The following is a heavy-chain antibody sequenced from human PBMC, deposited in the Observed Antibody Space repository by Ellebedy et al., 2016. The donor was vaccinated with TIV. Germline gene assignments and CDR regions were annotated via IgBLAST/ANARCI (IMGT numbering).Heavy chain of an antibody. CDR2: FIPLFGTA. V-gene: IGHV1-69*13. Sequence: ASVKVSCXASGGTFSIYALSWVRQTRGQGLELMGGFIPLFGTANYPPKSQGRVTITADDSTNTAYMELSSLRSEDTAVYYCAKKYGDSSDIDLDAFDIWGQGTMVTVSS. D-gene: IGHD2-15*01. J-gene: IGHJ3*02. CDR1: GGTFSIYA. CDR3: AKKYGDSSDIDLDAFDI.